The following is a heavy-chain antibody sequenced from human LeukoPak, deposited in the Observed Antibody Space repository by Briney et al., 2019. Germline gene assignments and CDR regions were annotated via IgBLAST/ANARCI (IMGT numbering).Heavy chain of an antibody. D-gene: IGHD5-12*01. CDR3: ARVKGYSGYEDPYYYYGMDV. Sequence: ASVKVSCKASGGTFSSYAISWVRQAPGQGLEWMGRIIPNLGIANYAQKFQGRVTITADKSTSTAYMELSSLRSEDTAVYYCARVKGYSGYEDPYYYYGMDVWGQGTAVTVSS. J-gene: IGHJ6*02. CDR1: GGTFSSYA. CDR2: IIPNLGIA. V-gene: IGHV1-69*04.